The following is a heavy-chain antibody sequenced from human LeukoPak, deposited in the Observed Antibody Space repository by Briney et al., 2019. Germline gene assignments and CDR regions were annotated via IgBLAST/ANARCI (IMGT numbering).Heavy chain of an antibody. CDR2: ISGSGGST. D-gene: IGHD2-2*01. CDR1: GFTFSSYA. Sequence: GRSLRLSCAASGFTFSSYAMSWVRQAPGKGLEWVSAISGSGGSTYYADSVKGRFTISRDNSKNTLYLQMNSLRAEDTAVYYCAKVITLGYCSSTSCYSPYFQHWGQGTLVTVSS. J-gene: IGHJ1*01. CDR3: AKVITLGYCSSTSCYSPYFQH. V-gene: IGHV3-23*01.